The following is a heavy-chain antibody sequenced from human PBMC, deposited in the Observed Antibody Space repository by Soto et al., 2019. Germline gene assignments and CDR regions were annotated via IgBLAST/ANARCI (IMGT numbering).Heavy chain of an antibody. Sequence: GGSLRLSCAASGFTFSSYGMHWVRQAPGKGLEWVAVISYDGSNKYYADSVKGRFTISRDNSKNTLYLQMNSLRAEDTAVYCCAEDNYYDSSPGNYYYYCMDVWGQGTTVT. CDR3: AEDNYYDSSPGNYYYYCMDV. J-gene: IGHJ6*02. CDR1: GFTFSSYG. D-gene: IGHD3-22*01. V-gene: IGHV3-30*18. CDR2: ISYDGSNK.